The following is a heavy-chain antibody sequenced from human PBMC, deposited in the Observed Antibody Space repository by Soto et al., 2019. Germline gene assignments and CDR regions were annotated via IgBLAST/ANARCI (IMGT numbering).Heavy chain of an antibody. CDR2: ISSSSSYI. J-gene: IGHJ4*02. CDR3: ARRSDSSGYYYADY. Sequence: EVQLVESGGGLVKPGRSLRLSCAASGFTFSSYSMNWVRQAPGKGLEWVSSISSSSSYIYYADSVKGRFTISRDNAKNSLYLQMKSLRAEDTAVYYCARRSDSSGYYYADYWGQGTLVTVSS. D-gene: IGHD3-22*01. CDR1: GFTFSSYS. V-gene: IGHV3-21*01.